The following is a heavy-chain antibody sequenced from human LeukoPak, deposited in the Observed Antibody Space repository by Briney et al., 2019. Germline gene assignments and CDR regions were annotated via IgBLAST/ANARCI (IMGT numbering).Heavy chain of an antibody. Sequence: GRSLRLSCAASGFTFSSYGMHWVRQAPGKGLEWVAFIRYDGSNKYYADSVKGRFTISRDNSKNTLYLQMNSLRAEDTAVYYCAKDPQWLASDEYFQHWGQGTLVTVSS. CDR2: IRYDGSNK. V-gene: IGHV3-30*02. D-gene: IGHD6-19*01. J-gene: IGHJ1*01. CDR1: GFTFSSYG. CDR3: AKDPQWLASDEYFQH.